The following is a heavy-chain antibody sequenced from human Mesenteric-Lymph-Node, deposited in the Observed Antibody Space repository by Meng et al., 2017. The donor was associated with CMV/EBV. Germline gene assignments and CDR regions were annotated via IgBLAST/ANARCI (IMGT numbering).Heavy chain of an antibody. CDR2: IYYSGRT. Sequence: SETLSLTCTVSGGSISSGDYYWSWIRQPPGKGLEWIGYIYYSGRTYYNPSLKSRVTISVDTSKNQFSLKLSSVTAADTALYYCARSTIAARSPPDWFDPWGQGTLVTVSS. CDR3: ARSTIAARSPPDWFDP. CDR1: GGSISSGDYY. J-gene: IGHJ5*02. V-gene: IGHV4-30-4*08. D-gene: IGHD6-6*01.